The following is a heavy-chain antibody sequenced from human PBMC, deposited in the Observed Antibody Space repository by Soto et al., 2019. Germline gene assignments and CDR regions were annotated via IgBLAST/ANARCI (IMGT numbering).Heavy chain of an antibody. CDR1: GGTFSSYS. J-gene: IGHJ4*01. CDR3: ARDGGRHSGEIDN. V-gene: IGHV1-69*01. Sequence: QVQLVQSGAEVKKPGSSVKVSCKASGGTFSSYSINWVRQAPGQGLEWMGEIIPNLGTANYAQKFQGRVTITADESTSTAYMEMSSLRSEDRAVYYCARDGGRHSGEIDNCGHGTLVTVSS. CDR2: IIPNLGTA. D-gene: IGHD1-26*01.